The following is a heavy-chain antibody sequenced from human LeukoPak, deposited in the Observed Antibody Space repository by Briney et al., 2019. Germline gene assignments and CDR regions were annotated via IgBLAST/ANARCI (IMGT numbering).Heavy chain of an antibody. D-gene: IGHD2-2*01. CDR3: ARDRLKFCSSTSCWFDP. V-gene: IGHV1-18*01. J-gene: IGHJ5*02. Sequence: ASVKVSCKASGYTFTSYGISWVRQAPGQGLEWMGWISAYNSNTNYAQKLQGRVTMTTDTSTSTAYMELRSLRSDDTAVYYCARDRLKFCSSTSCWFDPWGQGTLVTVSS. CDR2: ISAYNSNT. CDR1: GYTFTSYG.